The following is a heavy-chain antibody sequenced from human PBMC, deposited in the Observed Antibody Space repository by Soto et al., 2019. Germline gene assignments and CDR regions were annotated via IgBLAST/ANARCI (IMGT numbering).Heavy chain of an antibody. J-gene: IGHJ6*02. Sequence: EVQLVESGGGLVQPGGPLRLSLAAFGFTFSIVGMSWVRQAPGKGLEWVPKIKQEGFEKKDVDSVKARFTISRDNAKNSLYLQMNSLRAEDTAVYYCAKTSVVLPAATNRGAPYNYYGMDVWGQGTTFTVSS. CDR3: AKTSVVLPAATNRGAPYNYYGMDV. V-gene: IGHV3-7*03. D-gene: IGHD2-2*01. CDR2: IKQEGFEK. CDR1: GFTFSIVG.